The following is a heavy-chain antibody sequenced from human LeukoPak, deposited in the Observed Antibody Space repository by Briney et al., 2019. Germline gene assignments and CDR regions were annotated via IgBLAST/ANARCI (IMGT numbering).Heavy chain of an antibody. CDR2: INTDGKVG. Sequence: PGGSLRLSCAASGFTFSSYWMHWVRQAPGKGLVWVSRINTDGKVGNYADSVKGRFTISRDNSKNTLYLQMNSLRAEDTAVYYCAKDRQVVPAFYYYYMDVWGKGTTVTVSS. V-gene: IGHV3-74*01. CDR1: GFTFSSYW. D-gene: IGHD2-2*01. J-gene: IGHJ6*03. CDR3: AKDRQVVPAFYYYYMDV.